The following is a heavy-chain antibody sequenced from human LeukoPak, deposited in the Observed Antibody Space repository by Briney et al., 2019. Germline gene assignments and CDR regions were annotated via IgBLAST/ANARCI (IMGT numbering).Heavy chain of an antibody. CDR3: ANRPPYYYDSSET. Sequence: SGGSLRLSCAASGFTFSSYAMSWVRQAPGKGLEWVSAISGSGGSTYYADSVKGRFTISRDNSKNTLYLQMNSLRAEDAAVYYCANRPPYYYDSSETWGQGTLVTVSS. CDR2: ISGSGGST. V-gene: IGHV3-23*01. J-gene: IGHJ5*02. D-gene: IGHD3-22*01. CDR1: GFTFSSYA.